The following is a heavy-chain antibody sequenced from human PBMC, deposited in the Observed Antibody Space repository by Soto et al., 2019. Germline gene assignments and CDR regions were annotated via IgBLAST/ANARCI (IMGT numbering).Heavy chain of an antibody. V-gene: IGHV1-69*01. CDR2: IIPIFGTA. J-gene: IGHJ6*02. CDR3: ARRSVRYCSGGSCYRGSYYYYYGMDV. CDR1: GGTFSSYA. Sequence: QVQLVQSGAEVKKPGSSVKVSCKASGGTFSSYAISWVRQAPGQGLEWMGGIIPIFGTANYAQKFQGRVTITADESTSTAYMELSSLRSEDTALYYCARRSVRYCSGGSCYRGSYYYYYGMDVWGQGTTVTVSS. D-gene: IGHD2-15*01.